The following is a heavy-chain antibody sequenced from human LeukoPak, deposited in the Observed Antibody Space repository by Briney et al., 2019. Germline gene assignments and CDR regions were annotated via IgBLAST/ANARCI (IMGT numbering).Heavy chain of an antibody. D-gene: IGHD2-2*02. Sequence: PGGSLRLSCAASGFTFSSYSMNWVRQAPGKGLEWVSSISSSSSYIYYADSVKGRFTISGDNAKNSLYLQMNSLRAEDTAVYYCARDPRYCSSTSCYIGDYWGQGTLVTVSS. J-gene: IGHJ4*02. CDR3: ARDPRYCSSTSCYIGDY. CDR2: ISSSSSYI. V-gene: IGHV3-21*01. CDR1: GFTFSSYS.